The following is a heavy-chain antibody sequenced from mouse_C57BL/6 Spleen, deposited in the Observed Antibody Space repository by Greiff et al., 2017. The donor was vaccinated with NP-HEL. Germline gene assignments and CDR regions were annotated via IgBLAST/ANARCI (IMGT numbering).Heavy chain of an antibody. D-gene: IGHD4-1*01. V-gene: IGHV1-82*01. Sequence: VMLVESGPELVKPGASVKISCKASGYAFSSSWMNWVKQRPGKGLEWIGRIYPGDGDTNYNGKFKGKATLTADKSSSTAYMQLSSLTSEDSAVYFCARYWDVWYFDVWGTGTTVTVSS. J-gene: IGHJ1*03. CDR1: GYAFSSSW. CDR2: IYPGDGDT. CDR3: ARYWDVWYFDV.